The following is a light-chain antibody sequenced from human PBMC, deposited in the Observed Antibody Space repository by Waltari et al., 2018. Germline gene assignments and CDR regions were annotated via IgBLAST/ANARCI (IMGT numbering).Light chain of an antibody. J-gene: IGKJ3*01. V-gene: IGKV3-20*01. Sequence: EIVLTQSLATLSLSPGERATLSCRASQSVSSSYLAWYQQKPGQAPRLLIYGASSRATGIPDRFSGSGSGTDFTLTISRLETEDFAVYYCQQYGSSPPITFGPGTKVDIK. CDR3: QQYGSSPPIT. CDR2: GAS. CDR1: QSVSSSY.